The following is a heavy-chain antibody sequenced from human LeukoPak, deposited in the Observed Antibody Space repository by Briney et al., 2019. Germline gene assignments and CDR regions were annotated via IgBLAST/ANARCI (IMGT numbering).Heavy chain of an antibody. D-gene: IGHD6-6*01. CDR1: GFTFSSYS. Sequence: GGSLRLSCAASGFTFSSYSMNWVRQAPGKGLEWVSSISSSSSYIYYADSVKGRFTISRDNSRNTLYLQMNSLRAEDTAVYYCAKDLKSVFGSSSGDYWGQGTLVTVSS. J-gene: IGHJ4*02. CDR3: AKDLKSVFGSSSGDY. V-gene: IGHV3-21*04. CDR2: ISSSSSYI.